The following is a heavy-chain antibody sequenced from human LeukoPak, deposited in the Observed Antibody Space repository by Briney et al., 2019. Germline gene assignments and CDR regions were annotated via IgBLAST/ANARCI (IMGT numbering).Heavy chain of an antibody. CDR3: ARDMIVGATAAFDI. D-gene: IGHD1-26*01. Sequence: SVKVSCQASGGTLNRYSIHWVRQAPGQGLEWMGGIIPFFGTTNYAQKFQDRVTITADESTGTAYMDLRGLRSEDTAVYYCARDMIVGATAAFDIWGQGTMVTVS. V-gene: IGHV1-69*13. CDR1: GGTLNRYS. CDR2: IIPFFGTT. J-gene: IGHJ3*02.